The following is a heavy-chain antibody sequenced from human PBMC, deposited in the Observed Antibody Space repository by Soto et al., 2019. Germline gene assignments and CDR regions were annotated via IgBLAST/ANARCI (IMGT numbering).Heavy chain of an antibody. CDR1: GFSFSSYA. D-gene: IGHD4-4*01. CDR3: AKGSIEYSAAVDN. Sequence: DVQLLESGGGLVQPGGSLSLSCAASGFSFSSYAMVWVRQAPGKGLEWVSVISARGGSSYFADSVKGRFNISRDNSKNVLSLEMNSLRAEDTAIYFSAKGSIEYSAAVDNWGQGTLVRVSS. V-gene: IGHV3-23*01. J-gene: IGHJ4*02. CDR2: ISARGGSS.